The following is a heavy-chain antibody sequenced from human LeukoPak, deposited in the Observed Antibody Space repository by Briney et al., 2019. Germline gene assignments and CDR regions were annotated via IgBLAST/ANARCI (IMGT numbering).Heavy chain of an antibody. CDR2: IYYSGST. CDR3: ARGGSYYAY. Sequence: TSETLSLTCTVSGGSISSYYWSWIRQPPGKGLEWIGYIYYSGSTDYNPSLKSRVTISVDTSKNQFSLKLSSVTAADTAVYYCARGGSYYAYWGQGTLVTVSS. V-gene: IGHV4-59*01. CDR1: GGSISSYY. J-gene: IGHJ4*02. D-gene: IGHD1-26*01.